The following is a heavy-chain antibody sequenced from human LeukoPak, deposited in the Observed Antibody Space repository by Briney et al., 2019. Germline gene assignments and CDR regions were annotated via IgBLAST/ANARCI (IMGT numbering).Heavy chain of an antibody. Sequence: SETLSLTCTVSGGSISSYYWSWIRQPPGKGLEWIGYIYYSGSTNYNPSLKSRVTISVDTSKNQFSLKLSSVTAADTAVYYCATPSTEGSSSWTNAFDIWGQGTMVTVSS. CDR3: ATPSTEGSSSWTNAFDI. D-gene: IGHD6-13*01. CDR1: GGSISSYY. CDR2: IYYSGST. V-gene: IGHV4-59*01. J-gene: IGHJ3*02.